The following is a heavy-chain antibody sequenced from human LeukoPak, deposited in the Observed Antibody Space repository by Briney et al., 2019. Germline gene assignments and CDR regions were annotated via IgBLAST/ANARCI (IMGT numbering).Heavy chain of an antibody. CDR1: GGSFSGYY. J-gene: IGHJ3*02. D-gene: IGHD5-18*01. CDR2: INHSGST. Sequence: SETLSLTCAVYGGSFSGYYWSWIRQPPGKGLEWIGEINHSGSTNYNSSLKSRVTISVDTSKNQFSLKLSSVTAADTAVYYCARPDTAMGHDAFDIWGQGTMVTVSS. CDR3: ARPDTAMGHDAFDI. V-gene: IGHV4-34*01.